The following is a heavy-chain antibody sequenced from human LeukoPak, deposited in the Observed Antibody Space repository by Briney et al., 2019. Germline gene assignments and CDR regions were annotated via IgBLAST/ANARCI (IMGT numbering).Heavy chain of an antibody. J-gene: IGHJ4*02. D-gene: IGHD3-22*01. CDR3: AREAYYDSSGYYLWGGPQYYFDY. Sequence: SETLSLTCAVYGGSFSGYYWSWIRQPPGKGLEWIGEINHSGSTNYNPSLKSRATISVDTSKNQFSLKLSSVTAADTAVYYCAREAYYDSSGYYLWGGPQYYFDYWGQGTLVTVSS. V-gene: IGHV4-34*01. CDR1: GGSFSGYY. CDR2: INHSGST.